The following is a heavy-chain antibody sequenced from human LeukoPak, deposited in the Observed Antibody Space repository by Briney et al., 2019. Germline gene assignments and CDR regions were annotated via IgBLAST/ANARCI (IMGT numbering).Heavy chain of an antibody. J-gene: IGHJ1*01. CDR2: IRYDGSNK. D-gene: IGHD3-22*01. CDR1: GFTFSNYG. V-gene: IGHV3-30*02. Sequence: GGSLRLSCTASGFTFSNYGMHWVRQAPGKGLEWVAFIRYDGSNKYYADSVKGRFTISRDNSKNTLYLQMNSLRAEDTAVYYCARGYYDSSGFEYFQDWGQGTLVTVSS. CDR3: ARGYYDSSGFEYFQD.